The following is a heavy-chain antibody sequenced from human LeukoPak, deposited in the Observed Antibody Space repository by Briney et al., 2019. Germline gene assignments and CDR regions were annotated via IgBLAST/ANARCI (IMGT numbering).Heavy chain of an antibody. CDR1: GFTFSPFA. CDR2: IFPSGGEI. CDR3: ATYRQVLLPFES. Sequence: PGGSLRLSCAASGFTFSPFAMIWVRQPPGKGLEWVSSIFPSGGEIHYADSVRGRFTISRDHAKSTLSLQMNSLRAEDTAIHYCATYRQVLLPFESCGQGTLVTVSS. V-gene: IGHV3-23*01. J-gene: IGHJ4*02. D-gene: IGHD2-8*02.